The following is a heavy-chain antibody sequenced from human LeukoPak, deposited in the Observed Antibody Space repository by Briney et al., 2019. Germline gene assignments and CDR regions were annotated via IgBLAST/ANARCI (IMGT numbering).Heavy chain of an antibody. Sequence: GGSLRLSCAASGFTVSSNYVSWVLQAPGKGLEWVSVIYSGGSTYYADSVKGRFTISRDNSENTLYLQMNSLRAEDTAVYYCARDERYSLDYWGQGALVTVSS. CDR2: IYSGGST. CDR1: GFTVSSNY. CDR3: ARDERYSLDY. J-gene: IGHJ4*02. V-gene: IGHV3-53*01. D-gene: IGHD2-15*01.